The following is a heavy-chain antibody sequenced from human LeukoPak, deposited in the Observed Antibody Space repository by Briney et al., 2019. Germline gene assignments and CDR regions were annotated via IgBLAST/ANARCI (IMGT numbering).Heavy chain of an antibody. D-gene: IGHD3-3*01. CDR2: INPSGGST. Sequence: GASVKVSCKASGYTFTSYYMHWVRQAPGQGLEWMGIINPSGGSTSYAQKFQGRVTMTRDTSTSTVYMELSSLRSEDTAVYYCARDSTRITILGVVIGPYYFDYGGQGTLVTVSS. J-gene: IGHJ4*02. CDR3: ARDSTRITILGVVIGPYYFDY. CDR1: GYTFTSYY. V-gene: IGHV1-46*01.